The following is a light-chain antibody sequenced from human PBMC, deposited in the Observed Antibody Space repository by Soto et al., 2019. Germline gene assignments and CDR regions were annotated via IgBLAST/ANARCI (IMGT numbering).Light chain of an antibody. J-gene: IGKJ3*01. CDR3: QQSYSTPPEIT. V-gene: IGKV1-39*01. CDR1: QSISSY. Sequence: DIQMTQSPSSLSASVGDRVTITCRASQSISSYLNWYQQKPGKAPKLLIYAASSLQSGVPSRFSGSGSGTDFTLTISSLQPEGFATYYCQQSYSTPPEITFGPGTKVDIK. CDR2: AAS.